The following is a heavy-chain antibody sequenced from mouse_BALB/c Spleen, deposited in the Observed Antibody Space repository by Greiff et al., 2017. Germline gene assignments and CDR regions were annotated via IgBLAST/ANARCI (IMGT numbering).Heavy chain of an antibody. V-gene: IGHV5-4*02. CDR1: GFTFSDYY. D-gene: IGHD1-1*01. Sequence: EVQGVESGGGLVKPGGSLKLSCAASGFTFSDYYMYWVRQTPEKRLEWVATISDGGSYTYYPDSVKGRFTISRDNAKNNLYLQMSSLKSEDTAMYYCARDSYYGSSYHFAYWGQGTLVTVSA. J-gene: IGHJ3*01. CDR2: ISDGGSYT. CDR3: ARDSYYGSSYHFAY.